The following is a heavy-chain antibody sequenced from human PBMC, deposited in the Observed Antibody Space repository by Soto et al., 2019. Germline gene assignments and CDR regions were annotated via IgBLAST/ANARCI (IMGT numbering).Heavy chain of an antibody. CDR1: GDCVSRGRDF. CDR3: ARGPPMLGAKTFFDY. J-gene: IGHJ4*02. V-gene: IGHV4-31*03. Sequence: PSETRSLTCKVCGDCVSRGRDFWSWIRQHPGMALEWIGYISYSGTTYYTPSLRSRVSISIDTSQNQFSLRLDSVTAADTAVYYCARGPPMLGAKTFFDYWGQGTRATVSS. CDR2: ISYSGTT. D-gene: IGHD1-26*01.